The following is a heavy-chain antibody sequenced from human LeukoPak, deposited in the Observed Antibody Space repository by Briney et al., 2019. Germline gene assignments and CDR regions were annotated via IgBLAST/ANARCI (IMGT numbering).Heavy chain of an antibody. D-gene: IGHD3-22*01. CDR2: ISSSGSTI. J-gene: IGHJ5*02. Sequence: GGSLRLSCAASGFTFSSYEVNWVRQAPGKGLEWVSYISSSGSTIYYADSVKGRFTISRDNAKNSLYLQMNSLRAEDTAVYYCARGHPHYYDSSGYYYHWGQGTLVTVSS. CDR3: ARGHPHYYDSSGYYYH. V-gene: IGHV3-48*03. CDR1: GFTFSSYE.